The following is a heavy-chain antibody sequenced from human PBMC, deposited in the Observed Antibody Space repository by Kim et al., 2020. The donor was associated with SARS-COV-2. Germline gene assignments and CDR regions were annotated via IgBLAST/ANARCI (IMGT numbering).Heavy chain of an antibody. V-gene: IGHV3-72*01. Sequence: EDAATVRGRFTISRDDSKNSLYLQMNSLTTEDTAVYYCATVGTTTYVFDYWGQGALVTVSS. J-gene: IGHJ4*02. D-gene: IGHD1-26*01. CDR3: ATVGTTTYVFDY.